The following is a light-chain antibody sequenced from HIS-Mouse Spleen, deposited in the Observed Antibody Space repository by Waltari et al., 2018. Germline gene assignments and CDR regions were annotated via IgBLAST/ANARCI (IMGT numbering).Light chain of an antibody. V-gene: IGKV1-39*01. J-gene: IGKJ1*01. Sequence: DIQMTHSPSSLSASVGDSVTITCRASQSISSYLNWYQQKTGKDPKLLIYAASSLQSGVPSRFSGSGSGTDFTLTISSLQPEDFATYYCQQSYSTPWTFGQGTKVEIK. CDR3: QQSYSTPWT. CDR2: AAS. CDR1: QSISSY.